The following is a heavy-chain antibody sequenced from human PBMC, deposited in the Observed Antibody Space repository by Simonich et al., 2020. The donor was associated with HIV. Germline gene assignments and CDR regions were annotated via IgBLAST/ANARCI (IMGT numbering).Heavy chain of an antibody. CDR3: ARDRRSMTTVADSWYFDL. J-gene: IGHJ2*01. CDR2: TIPSFGTA. CDR1: GGTFSSYA. D-gene: IGHD4-17*01. V-gene: IGHV1-69*13. Sequence: QVQLVQSGAEVRKPGSSVKVSCKASGGTFSSYAISWVRQAPGQGLEWMGGTIPSFGTATDYAQKVQGRVTITADKSTSIAYMELTSLRSEDTAVYYCARDRRSMTTVADSWYFDLWGRGTLVTVSS.